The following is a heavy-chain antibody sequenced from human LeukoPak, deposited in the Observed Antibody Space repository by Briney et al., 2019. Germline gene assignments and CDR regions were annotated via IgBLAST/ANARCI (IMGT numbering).Heavy chain of an antibody. CDR2: ITTDGSNA. J-gene: IGHJ4*02. D-gene: IGHD4-11*01. V-gene: IGHV3-74*01. Sequence: PGGSLRLSCAASGSTFSSYWMHWVRQAPGKGLVWVSRITTDGSNAVYADSVKGRFTISRDSAKSTLYLQMNSLRAEDTAVYYCARPGYSNLFDYWGQGTLVTASS. CDR1: GSTFSSYW. CDR3: ARPGYSNLFDY.